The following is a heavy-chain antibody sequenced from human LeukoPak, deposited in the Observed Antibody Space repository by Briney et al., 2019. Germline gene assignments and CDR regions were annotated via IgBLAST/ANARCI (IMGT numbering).Heavy chain of an antibody. V-gene: IGHV4-59*01. D-gene: IGHD2-15*01. CDR1: GGSISSYY. CDR2: IYYIGST. J-gene: IGHJ6*02. CDR3: ARLLRGGNYYGMDV. Sequence: SEPLSLTCTVSGGSISSYYWTWIRQPPGKGLECIGYIYYIGSTNYNPSLKSRVTISVDTSKNQFSLKLSSLTAADTAVYYCARLLRGGNYYGMDVWGQGTTVTVSS.